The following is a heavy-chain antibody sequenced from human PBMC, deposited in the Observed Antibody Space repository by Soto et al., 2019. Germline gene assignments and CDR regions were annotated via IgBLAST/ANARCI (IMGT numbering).Heavy chain of an antibody. CDR2: IYYTGST. Sequence: SETLSLTCSVSGGSVSSYWWSWIRQPPGKGLEWIGYIYYTGSTNYSPSLKGRVTISLDASKSQFSLKLTSVTAADTAVYYCARGPGASDYYFDYWGPGTLVTVST. J-gene: IGHJ4*02. CDR3: ARGPGASDYYFDY. D-gene: IGHD3-10*01. V-gene: IGHV4-59*02. CDR1: GGSVSSYW.